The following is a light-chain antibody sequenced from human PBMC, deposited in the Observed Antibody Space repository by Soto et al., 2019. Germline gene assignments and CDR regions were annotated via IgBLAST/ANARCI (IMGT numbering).Light chain of an antibody. V-gene: IGLV2-14*01. CDR3: SSYTSSITLCYV. Sequence: QSALTQPASVSGSPGQSITISCTGTSSDVGGYNYVSWYQQHPGKAPKLIIYEVSNRPSGVSNRFSGSKSGNTASLTISGIQAEDEADYYCSSYTSSITLCYVFGNGNKVTVL. CDR1: SSDVGGYNY. J-gene: IGLJ1*01. CDR2: EVS.